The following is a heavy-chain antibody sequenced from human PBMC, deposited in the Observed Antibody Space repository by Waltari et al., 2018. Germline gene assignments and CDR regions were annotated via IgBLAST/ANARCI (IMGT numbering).Heavy chain of an antibody. J-gene: IGHJ3*02. V-gene: IGHV3-66*01. CDR1: GLAVRTSF. Sequence: EVQLMESGGGLVQPGGSLRLSCVASGLAVRTSFMGWVRQAPGKGLECVSAIFSGDTTYYTDSVKGRFSTSRDNSKNTLFLQMNSLRAEDTAVYYCARVARGTLYDAFDIWGQGTMVTVSS. CDR2: IFSGDTT. D-gene: IGHD1-26*01. CDR3: ARVARGTLYDAFDI.